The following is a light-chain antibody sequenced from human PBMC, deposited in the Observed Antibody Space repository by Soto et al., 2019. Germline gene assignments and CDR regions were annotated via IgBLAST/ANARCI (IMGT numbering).Light chain of an antibody. V-gene: IGKV3-11*01. CDR2: DAS. CDR1: QNVSTY. Sequence: EIVLTQSPATLSLSPGERVTLSCRACQNVSTYLAWYQQKPGQAPRLLIYDASDRATGIPARFSGSGSGTDFTITICSPEPDDSAVYYCQQHTNWLTFGLVTEVDI. CDR3: QQHTNWLT. J-gene: IGKJ3*01.